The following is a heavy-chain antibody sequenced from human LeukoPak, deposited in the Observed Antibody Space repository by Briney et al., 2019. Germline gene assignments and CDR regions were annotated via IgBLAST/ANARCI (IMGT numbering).Heavy chain of an antibody. D-gene: IGHD3-22*01. CDR3: ATGRNYYDSSGYHQYFQH. J-gene: IGHJ1*01. V-gene: IGHV1-24*01. CDR1: GYTLTELS. CDR2: FDPEDGET. Sequence: ASVKVSCKVSGYTLTELSMHWVRQAPGKGLEWMGGFDPEDGETIYAQKFQGRVTMTEDTSTDTAYMELSSLRSEDTAVYYCATGRNYYDSSGYHQYFQHWGQGTLVTVSS.